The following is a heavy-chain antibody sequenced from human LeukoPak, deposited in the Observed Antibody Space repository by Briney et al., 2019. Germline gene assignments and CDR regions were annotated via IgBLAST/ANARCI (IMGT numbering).Heavy chain of an antibody. D-gene: IGHD6-6*01. CDR2: INHSGST. Sequence: PSETLSLTCAVYGGSFSGYYWSWIRQPPGKGLEWIGEINHSGSTNYNPSLKSRVTISVDTSKSQLSLKLSSVTAADTAVYYCARAKTARPYYYYYYTDVWGKGTMVTVSS. J-gene: IGHJ6*03. CDR1: GGSFSGYY. V-gene: IGHV4-34*01. CDR3: ARAKTARPYYYYYYTDV.